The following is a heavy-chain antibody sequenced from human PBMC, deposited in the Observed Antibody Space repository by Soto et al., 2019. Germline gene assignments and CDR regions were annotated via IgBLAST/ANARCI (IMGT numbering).Heavy chain of an antibody. V-gene: IGHV4-31*03. J-gene: IGHJ5*02. CDR2: IYYSGST. Sequence: PSETLSLTCTVSGGSISSGGYYWSWIRQHPGKGLEWIGYIYYSGSTYYNPSLKSRVTISVDTSKNQFSLKLSSVTAADTAVYYCARGGFWSGKMGGWFDTWGQGTLVTVSS. CDR1: GGSISSGGYY. CDR3: ARGGFWSGKMGGWFDT. D-gene: IGHD3-3*01.